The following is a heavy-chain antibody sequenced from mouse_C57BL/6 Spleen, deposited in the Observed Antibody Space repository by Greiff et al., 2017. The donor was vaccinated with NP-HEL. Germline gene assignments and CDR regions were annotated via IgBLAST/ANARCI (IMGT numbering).Heavy chain of an antibody. CDR2: INPNNGGT. Sequence: EVQLQQSGPELVKPGASVKMSCKASGYTFTDYNMHWVKQSHGKSLEWIGYINPNNGGTSYNQKFKGKATLTVNKSSSTAYMELRSLTSEDSVVYYCARSGAYYSNYDWYFDVWGTGTTVTVSS. V-gene: IGHV1-22*01. CDR3: ARSGAYYSNYDWYFDV. J-gene: IGHJ1*03. CDR1: GYTFTDYN. D-gene: IGHD2-5*01.